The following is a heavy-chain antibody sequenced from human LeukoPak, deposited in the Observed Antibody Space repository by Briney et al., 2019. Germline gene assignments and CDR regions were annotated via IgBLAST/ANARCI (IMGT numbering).Heavy chain of an antibody. D-gene: IGHD4-17*01. CDR1: GFTFSSYA. J-gene: IGHJ4*02. CDR3: AKDSYGDYAFDY. Sequence: GGSLRLSCAASGFTFSSYAMSWVRQAPGKGLEWVSAISGSGGSTYYAGSVKGRFTISRDNSKNTLYLQMNSLRAEDTAVYYCAKDSYGDYAFDYWGQGTLVTVSS. V-gene: IGHV3-23*01. CDR2: ISGSGGST.